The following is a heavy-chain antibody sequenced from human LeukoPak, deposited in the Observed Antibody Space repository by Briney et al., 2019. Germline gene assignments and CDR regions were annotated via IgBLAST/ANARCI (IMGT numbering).Heavy chain of an antibody. Sequence: GGSLRLSCAASGFTFSSQPMYWVRQTPGKGLEWVALISFDGKNKFYGDSVIGRFTISRDNTKNTLFLQMNSLRAEDMGVYYCVRPMTTTRNFEHWGQGTLVTVSS. CDR1: GFTFSSQP. D-gene: IGHD1-1*01. V-gene: IGHV3-30*03. CDR2: ISFDGKNK. CDR3: VRPMTTTRNFEH. J-gene: IGHJ4*02.